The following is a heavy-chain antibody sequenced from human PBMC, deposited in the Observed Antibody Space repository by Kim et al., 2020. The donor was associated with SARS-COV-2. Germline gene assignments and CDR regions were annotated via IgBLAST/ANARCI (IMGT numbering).Heavy chain of an antibody. CDR2: ISYDGSNK. CDR1: GFTFSSYA. Sequence: GGSLRLSCAASGFTFSSYAMHWVRQAPGKGLEWVAVISYDGSNKYYADSVKGRFTISRDNSKNTLYLQMNSLRAEDTAVYYCARDPNTATGAFDIWGQGTMVTVSS. V-gene: IGHV3-30-3*01. J-gene: IGHJ3*02. D-gene: IGHD5-18*01. CDR3: ARDPNTATGAFDI.